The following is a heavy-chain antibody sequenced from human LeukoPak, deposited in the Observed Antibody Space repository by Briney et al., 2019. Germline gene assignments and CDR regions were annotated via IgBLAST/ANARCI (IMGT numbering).Heavy chain of an antibody. CDR2: ISSSSSYI. J-gene: IGHJ3*02. Sequence: GGSLRLSCTASGFTFGDYAMSWVRQAPGKGLEWVSSISSSSSYIYYADSVKGRFTISRDNAKNSLYLQMNSLRAEDTAVYYCARNAPSPGIATKAAFDIWGQGTMVTVSS. D-gene: IGHD6-13*01. CDR3: ARNAPSPGIATKAAFDI. V-gene: IGHV3-21*01. CDR1: GFTFGDYA.